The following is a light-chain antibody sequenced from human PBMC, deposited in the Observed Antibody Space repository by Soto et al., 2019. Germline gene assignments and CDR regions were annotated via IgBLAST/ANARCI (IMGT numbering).Light chain of an antibody. CDR2: AAS. V-gene: IGKV1-9*01. CDR3: LHLISYFPDT. Sequence: DIQLTQSPSFPSASVGDRVTITCRASQGISSYLAWYQQKPGKAPKLLIFAASTLQNGVPSRFSGSGSGTEFTLTTISRLHAEFATDYCLHLISYFPDTFGPGTKVDIK. J-gene: IGKJ3*01. CDR1: QGISSY.